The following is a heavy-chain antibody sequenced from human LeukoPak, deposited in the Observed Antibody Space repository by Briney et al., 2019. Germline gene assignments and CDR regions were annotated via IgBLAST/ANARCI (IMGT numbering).Heavy chain of an antibody. D-gene: IGHD6-19*01. CDR2: INHSGST. V-gene: IGHV4-34*01. CDR1: GGSFSGYY. CDR3: ARGAVAGT. J-gene: IGHJ2*01. Sequence: SETLSLTCAVYGGSFSGYYWSWIRQPPGKGLEWIGEINHSGSTNYNPSLKSRVTISVDTSKNQFSLKLSSVTAADMAVYYCARGAVAGTWGRGTLVTVSS.